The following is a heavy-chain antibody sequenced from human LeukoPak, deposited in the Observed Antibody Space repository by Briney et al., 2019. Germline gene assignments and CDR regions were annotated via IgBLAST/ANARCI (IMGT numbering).Heavy chain of an antibody. CDR2: ITRSGSNL. J-gene: IGHJ4*02. V-gene: IGHV3-21*01. CDR3: AKNFDS. CDR1: GFTFTSSD. Sequence: GGSLRLSCVASGFTFTSSDFNWIRQAPGKGLEWLSTITRSGSNLYYADSVKGRFTTSRDDAKDSVDLQMESLRVEDTAIFYCAKNFDSGGQGTLVTVSS.